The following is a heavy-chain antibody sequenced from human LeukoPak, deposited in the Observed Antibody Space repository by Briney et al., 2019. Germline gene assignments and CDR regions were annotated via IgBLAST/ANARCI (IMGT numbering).Heavy chain of an antibody. CDR1: GFTFSSYA. D-gene: IGHD2-15*01. V-gene: IGHV3-23*01. J-gene: IGHJ4*02. CDR2: ISASGRST. CDR3: AKGKGCSGGSCYLIFDY. Sequence: GGSLRLSCAASGFTFSSYAMSWVRQAPGKGLEWVSAISASGRSTYYADSVKGRFTISRDNSKNTLDLQMNSLRAEDTAVYYCAKGKGCSGGSCYLIFDYWGQGTLVTVSS.